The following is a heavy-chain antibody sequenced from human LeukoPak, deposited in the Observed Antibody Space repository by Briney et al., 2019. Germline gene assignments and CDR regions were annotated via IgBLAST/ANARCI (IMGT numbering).Heavy chain of an antibody. J-gene: IGHJ1*01. CDR2: IIPNFGSA. Sequence: RASVTVSCKASGGTFSSYAFSLVRQAPGQGLEWIGGIIPNFGSANYAQNFQGRVTITTDDSTSTAYMEMHSLRSEDTAVYFCARGPRPPSCTNGVCSPRANSFQHWGPSPLVPVSS. CDR3: ARGPRPPSCTNGVCSPRANSFQH. CDR1: GGTFSSYA. D-gene: IGHD2-8*01. V-gene: IGHV1-69*05.